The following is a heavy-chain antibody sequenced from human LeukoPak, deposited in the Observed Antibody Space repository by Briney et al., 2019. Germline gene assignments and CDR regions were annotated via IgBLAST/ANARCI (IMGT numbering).Heavy chain of an antibody. D-gene: IGHD6-13*01. CDR2: FSGSSSTI. CDR1: GFTFSTYS. J-gene: IGHJ4*02. V-gene: IGHV3-48*04. Sequence: PGGSLRLSCAASGFTFSTYSMNWVRQAPGKGLEWISYFSGSSSTIYYADSVRGRFTISRDNAKNSLYLQMNSLRAEDTAVYYCARDSGLIGSSPYWGQGTLVTVSS. CDR3: ARDSGLIGSSPY.